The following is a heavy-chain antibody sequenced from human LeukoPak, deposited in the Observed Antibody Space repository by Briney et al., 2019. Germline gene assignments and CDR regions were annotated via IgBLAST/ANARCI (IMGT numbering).Heavy chain of an antibody. CDR2: IKQDGSEK. CDR3: AREHDYDFWSPDAFDI. V-gene: IGHV3-7*01. CDR1: GFTFSNYW. D-gene: IGHD3-3*01. Sequence: GGSLRLSCVASGFTFSNYWMSWVRQAPGKGLEWVANIKQDGSEKYYVDSVKGRFTISRDNAKNSLYLQMNSLRAEDTAVYYCAREHDYDFWSPDAFDIWGQGTMVTVSS. J-gene: IGHJ3*02.